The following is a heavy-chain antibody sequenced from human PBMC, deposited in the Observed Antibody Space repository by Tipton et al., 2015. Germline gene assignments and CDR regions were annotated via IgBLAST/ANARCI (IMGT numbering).Heavy chain of an antibody. J-gene: IGHJ4*02. CDR1: GFSFSTFG. Sequence: SLRLSCAASGFSFSTFGMHWVRQAPGKGLEWVAIIAYDGSDKYYADSVKGRFTISRDNSKNSLYPQMNSLRDEDMAVYYCVRGRAGYYFDYWGQGALVTVSS. CDR3: VRGRAGYYFDY. V-gene: IGHV3-30*03. D-gene: IGHD2-2*03. CDR2: IAYDGSDK.